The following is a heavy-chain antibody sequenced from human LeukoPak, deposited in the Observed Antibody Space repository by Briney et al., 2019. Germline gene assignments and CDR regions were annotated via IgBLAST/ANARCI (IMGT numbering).Heavy chain of an antibody. CDR3: VRKASYYDSSEDGYFDL. J-gene: IGHJ2*01. Sequence: GGSLRLSCAASGFTFSRHGMSWVRQAPGRGLEWVASLSSAGVTAYYADSVKGRFTISRDNSKNTLYLQMNSLRAEDTAVYYCVRKASYYDSSEDGYFDLWGRGTLVTVSS. V-gene: IGHV3-23*01. CDR2: LSSAGVTA. CDR1: GFTFSRHG. D-gene: IGHD3-22*01.